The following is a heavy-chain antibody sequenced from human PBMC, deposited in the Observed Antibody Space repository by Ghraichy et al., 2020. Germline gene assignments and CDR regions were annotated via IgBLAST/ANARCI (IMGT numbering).Heavy chain of an antibody. CDR3: ARDVVPSATKSGLYV. CDR2: IYYSGST. CDR1: GGSISSYY. D-gene: IGHD2-2*01. Sequence: SETLSLTCTVSGGSISSYYWNWIRQPPGKGLEWIGYIYYSGSTNYNSSLKSRVTISVDPSKNQFSLKLSSVTAADTAVYYCARDVVPSATKSGLYVWGQGTTVTVSS. J-gene: IGHJ6*02. V-gene: IGHV4-59*01.